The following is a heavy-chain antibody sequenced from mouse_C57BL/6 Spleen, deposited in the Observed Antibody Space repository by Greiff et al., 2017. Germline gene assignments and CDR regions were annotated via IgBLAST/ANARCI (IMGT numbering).Heavy chain of an antibody. J-gene: IGHJ3*01. CDR2: IYPEDGDT. CDR3: ARGGDYDPFAY. Sequence: QVQLQQSGAELVKPGASVKMSCKASGYAFSGYWMNWVKQRPGQGLEWIGQIYPEDGDTNYNGKFKGKATLTADTSSSTAYMQLSSLTSEDSAVYFCARGGDYDPFAYWGQGTLVTVSA. D-gene: IGHD2-4*01. V-gene: IGHV1-80*01. CDR1: GYAFSGYW.